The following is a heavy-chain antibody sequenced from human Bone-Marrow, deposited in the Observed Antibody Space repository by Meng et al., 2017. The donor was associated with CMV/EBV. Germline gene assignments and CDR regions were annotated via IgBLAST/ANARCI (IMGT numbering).Heavy chain of an antibody. D-gene: IGHD1-14*01. Sequence: ASVKVSCKASGYTFTGYYMHWVRQAPGQGLEWMGWINPNSGGTNYAQKFQGRVTMTRDTSISTAYMELSRLRSDDTAVYYCARSSDRKSHRGWFDPWGQGTLVTVYS. CDR1: GYTFTGYY. J-gene: IGHJ5*02. CDR2: INPNSGGT. V-gene: IGHV1-2*02. CDR3: ARSSDRKSHRGWFDP.